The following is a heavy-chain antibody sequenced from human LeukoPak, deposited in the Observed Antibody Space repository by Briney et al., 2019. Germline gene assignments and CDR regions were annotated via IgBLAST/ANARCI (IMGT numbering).Heavy chain of an antibody. Sequence: GGPVRLSCGACRFTFRYYYVSGIRPAPGRGVEGVSYISSSSSYTHYADSVKGRFTISRDNARNSLYLQMNSLRAEDTAVYFCARDCSGTSCYWYYWGQGTLVTVSS. CDR2: ISSSSSYT. CDR1: RFTFRYYY. J-gene: IGHJ4*02. D-gene: IGHD2-2*01. CDR3: ARDCSGTSCYWYY. V-gene: IGHV3-11*06.